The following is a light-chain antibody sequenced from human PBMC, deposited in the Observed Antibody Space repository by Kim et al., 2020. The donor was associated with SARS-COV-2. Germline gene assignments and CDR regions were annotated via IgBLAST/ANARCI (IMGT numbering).Light chain of an antibody. Sequence: QSVLTRPPSASGTPGQRVTISCSGTSSNIGNNYVYWYQQFPGTAPKLLIYRNDQRPSGVPDRFSGSKSGTSASLAISGLRSEDEADYYCAAWDDNLRVFGGGTQLTVL. CDR1: SSNIGNNY. V-gene: IGLV1-47*01. CDR2: RND. J-gene: IGLJ3*02. CDR3: AAWDDNLRV.